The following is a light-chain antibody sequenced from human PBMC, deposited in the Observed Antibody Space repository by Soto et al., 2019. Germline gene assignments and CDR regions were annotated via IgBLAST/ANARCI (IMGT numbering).Light chain of an antibody. CDR1: QSLLHSNGYNY. CDR2: LGS. J-gene: IGKJ4*01. CDR3: MQALQTPLT. Sequence: DIVMTQFPLSLPVTPGEPASISCRSSQSLLHSNGYNYLDWYLQKPGQSPQLLIYLGSNRASGVPDRFSGSGSGTDFTLKISRVEAGDVGVYYCMQALQTPLTFGGGTKLEIK. V-gene: IGKV2-28*01.